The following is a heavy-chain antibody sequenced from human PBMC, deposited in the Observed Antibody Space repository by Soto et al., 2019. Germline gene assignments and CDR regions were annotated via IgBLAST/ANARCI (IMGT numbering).Heavy chain of an antibody. CDR3: ARLVSEGNWFDP. J-gene: IGHJ5*02. Sequence: SVKVSCKASGGTFSSYAISWVRQAPGQGLEWMGGIIPIFGTANYAQKFQGRVTITADKSTSTAYMELSSLRSEDTAVYYCARLVSEGNWFDPWGQGTLVTVS. CDR2: IIPIFGTA. V-gene: IGHV1-69*06. CDR1: GGTFSSYA. D-gene: IGHD2-8*01.